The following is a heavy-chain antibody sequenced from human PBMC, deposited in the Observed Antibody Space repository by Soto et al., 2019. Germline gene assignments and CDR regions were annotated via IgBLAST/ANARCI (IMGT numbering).Heavy chain of an antibody. D-gene: IGHD2-2*01. V-gene: IGHV3-23*01. J-gene: IGHJ4*02. CDR3: AKDVPYCSSTSCYYYFDY. CDR2: ISGSGGST. CDR1: GFTFSSYD. Sequence: SLRLACAAFGFTFSSYDMSWLRQAPGQGLESVSAISGSGGSTYYADSVKGRFTISRDNSKNTLYLQMNSLRAEDTAVYYCAKDVPYCSSTSCYYYFDYCGRGTLGIVCS.